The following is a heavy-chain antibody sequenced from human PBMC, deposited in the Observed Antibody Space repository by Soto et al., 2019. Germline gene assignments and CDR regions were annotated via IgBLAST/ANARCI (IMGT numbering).Heavy chain of an antibody. V-gene: IGHV1-18*01. Sequence: QVQLVQSGAEVKKPGASVKVSCKASGYTFTNYGIIWVRQAPGQGLEWMGWISAYNGNTNYAQKLQGRVTMTTDTSTSTAYMELRSLRSDDTAVYYCASYHLNSYYYGMDVWGQGTTVTVSS. CDR3: ASYHLNSYYYGMDV. J-gene: IGHJ6*02. CDR1: GYTFTNYG. CDR2: ISAYNGNT.